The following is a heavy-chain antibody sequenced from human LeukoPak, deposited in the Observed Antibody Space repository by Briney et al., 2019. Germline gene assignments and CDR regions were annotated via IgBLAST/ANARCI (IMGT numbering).Heavy chain of an antibody. Sequence: GGSLSLSCASSGFTFRSYSMNWVRQAPGKGLEWIAYISSSSSTIYYADSLKGRFTISRDDAEYSLYLQMNTLRAEDAAVYYCVRDSSVTAAPIDYWGQGTLVTVSS. J-gene: IGHJ4*02. V-gene: IGHV3-48*01. D-gene: IGHD2-2*01. CDR1: GFTFRSYS. CDR2: ISSSSSTI. CDR3: VRDSSVTAAPIDY.